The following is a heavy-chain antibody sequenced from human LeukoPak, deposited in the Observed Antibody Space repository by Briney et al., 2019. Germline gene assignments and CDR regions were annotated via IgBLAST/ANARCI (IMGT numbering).Heavy chain of an antibody. CDR2: IYHSGST. CDR1: GGSISSGGYY. CDR3: ARGATIAEYYFDY. Sequence: SQTLSLTCTVSGGSISSGGYYWSWIRQPPGKGLEWIGYIYHSGSTYYNPSLKSRVTISVDRSKNQFSLKLSSVTAADTAVYYCARGATIAEYYFDYWGQGTLVTVSS. J-gene: IGHJ4*02. D-gene: IGHD5-24*01. V-gene: IGHV4-30-2*01.